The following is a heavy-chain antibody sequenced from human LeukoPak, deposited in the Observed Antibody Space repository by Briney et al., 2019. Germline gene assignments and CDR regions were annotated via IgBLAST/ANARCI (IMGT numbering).Heavy chain of an antibody. CDR1: GFTFSSYA. CDR3: ARGQQLPDY. J-gene: IGHJ4*02. CDR2: IRGSGGST. V-gene: IGHV3-23*01. D-gene: IGHD6-13*01. Sequence: GGSLRLSCAGSGFTFSSYAMSWVRQAPGKGLEWVSGIRGSGGSTYYADSVKGRFAISRDNSKNSLYLQMNSLRAEDTAVYYCARGQQLPDYWGQGTLVTVSS.